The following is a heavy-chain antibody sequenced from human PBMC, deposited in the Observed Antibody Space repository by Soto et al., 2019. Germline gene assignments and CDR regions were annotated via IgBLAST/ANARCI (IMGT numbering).Heavy chain of an antibody. CDR3: GRNRRYGSGSYFDYGMDV. CDR2: IYYSGST. V-gene: IGHV4-59*01. Sequence: SETLSLTCTVSGGSISSYYWSWIRQPPGKGLEWIGYIYYSGSTNYNPSLKSRVTISVDTSKNQFSLKLSSVTAADTAVYYCGRNRRYGSGSYFDYGMDVWGQGTTVTVSS. J-gene: IGHJ6*02. D-gene: IGHD3-10*01. CDR1: GGSISSYY.